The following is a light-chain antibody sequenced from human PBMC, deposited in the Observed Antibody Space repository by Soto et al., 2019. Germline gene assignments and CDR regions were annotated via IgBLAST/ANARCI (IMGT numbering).Light chain of an antibody. CDR3: QEYNNWLIFT. CDR2: GAS. J-gene: IGKJ3*01. CDR1: QSVSTN. Sequence: EIVMTQSPAILSVSPGERATLSCRASQSVSTNLAWYQQKPGQAPRLLICGASTRATGISARFSGSGSGTEFTLTISSLQSEDFAVYYCQEYNNWLIFTFGPGTKLDLK. V-gene: IGKV3-15*01.